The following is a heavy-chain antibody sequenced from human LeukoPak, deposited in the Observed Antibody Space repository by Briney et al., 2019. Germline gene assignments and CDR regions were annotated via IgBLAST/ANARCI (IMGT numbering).Heavy chain of an antibody. CDR2: ISGSGRNT. J-gene: IGHJ4*02. CDR3: AKLGIYGSGWYLAY. D-gene: IGHD6-13*01. CDR1: GFTFINYV. Sequence: PGGSLRLSCAASGFTFINYVMTWVRQAPGKGLEWLSGISGSGRNTYYADSVKGRFTISRDNSKNTLYLQMNSLRAEDSAVYYCAKLGIYGSGWYLAYWGQGTLVTVSS. V-gene: IGHV3-23*01.